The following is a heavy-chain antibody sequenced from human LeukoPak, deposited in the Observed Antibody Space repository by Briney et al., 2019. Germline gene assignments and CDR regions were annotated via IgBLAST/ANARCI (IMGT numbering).Heavy chain of an antibody. J-gene: IGHJ4*02. CDR1: GFTFSSYA. Sequence: PGRSLRLSCAASGFTFSSYAMHWVRQAPGKGLEWVAVISYDGSNKYYADSVKGRFTISRDNSKNTLYLQMNSLRAEDTAVYYCARDRNDFIDYWGQGTLVTVSS. CDR3: ARDRNDFIDY. CDR2: ISYDGSNK. D-gene: IGHD3/OR15-3a*01. V-gene: IGHV3-30*04.